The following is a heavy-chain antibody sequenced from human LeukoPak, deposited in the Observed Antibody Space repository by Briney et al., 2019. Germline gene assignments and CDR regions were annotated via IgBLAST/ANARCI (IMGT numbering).Heavy chain of an antibody. CDR3: ARNLGTRRYAYYYYMDF. D-gene: IGHD5-24*01. J-gene: IGHJ6*03. CDR2: IHQDGSEK. V-gene: IGHV3-7*01. Sequence: GRSLRLSCAASGFTFSSYAMHWVRQAPGKGLEWVANIHQDGSEKYYVESVKGRFTISRDNAKNPLYLQMNSLRAEDTAVYYCARNLGTRRYAYYYYMDFWGKGTTVTVSS. CDR1: GFTFSSYA.